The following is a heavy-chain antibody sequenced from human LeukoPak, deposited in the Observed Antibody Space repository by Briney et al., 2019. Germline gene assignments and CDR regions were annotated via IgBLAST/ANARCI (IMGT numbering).Heavy chain of an antibody. J-gene: IGHJ6*03. CDR3: ARHVYKFWSGALNGYYYLDV. V-gene: IGHV4-39*01. Sequence: KPSETLSLTCTVSGGSISSSSYYWGWIRQPPGKGLEWIGSIYYSGSTYYNPSLKSRVTISVDTSKNQLSLKLSSVTAADTAVYYCARHVYKFWSGALNGYYYLDVWGKVTTVTVSS. CDR1: GGSISSSSYY. D-gene: IGHD3-3*01. CDR2: IYYSGST.